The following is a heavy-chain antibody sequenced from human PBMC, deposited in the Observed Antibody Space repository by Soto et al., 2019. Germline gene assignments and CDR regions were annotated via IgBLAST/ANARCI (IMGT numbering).Heavy chain of an antibody. J-gene: IGHJ6*02. CDR1: GFTVSSNY. CDR2: IFSGGTT. CDR3: ASESKQLWPVPYYYYYGVDV. D-gene: IGHD5-18*01. V-gene: IGHV3-53*04. Sequence: GGSLRLSCVTSGFTVSSNYMSWVRQAPGKGLEWVSVIFSGGTTSYADSVKGRFFISRHNSKNTLYLQMNSLRAEDTAVYYCASESKQLWPVPYYYYYGVDVWGQGTTVPVSS.